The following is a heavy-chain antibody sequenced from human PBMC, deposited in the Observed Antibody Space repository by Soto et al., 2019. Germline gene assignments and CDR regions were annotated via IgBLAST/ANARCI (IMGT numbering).Heavy chain of an antibody. V-gene: IGHV5-51*01. CDR3: ASAVVATYYYHGMDV. D-gene: IGHD2-15*01. J-gene: IGHJ6*02. CDR1: GYSFTSYW. Sequence: GESLKISCKGSGYSFTSYWIGWVRQMPGKGLEWMGIIYPGDSDTRYSPSFQGQVTISADKSISTAYLQWSSLKASDTAMYYCASAVVATYYYHGMDVWGQGTTVTVSS. CDR2: IYPGDSDT.